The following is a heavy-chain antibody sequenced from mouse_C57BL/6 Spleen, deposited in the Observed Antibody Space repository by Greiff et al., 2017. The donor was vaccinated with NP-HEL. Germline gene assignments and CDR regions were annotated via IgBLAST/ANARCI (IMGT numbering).Heavy chain of an antibody. CDR3: ARSDLLGDAMDY. J-gene: IGHJ4*01. Sequence: DVKLQESGPGLVKPSQSLSLTCSVTGYSITSGYYWNWIRQFPGNKLEWMGYISYDGSNNYNPSLKNRIPITRDTSKNQFFLKLNSVTTEDTATYYCARSDLLGDAMDYWGQGTSVTVSS. CDR1: GYSITSGYY. CDR2: ISYDGSN. V-gene: IGHV3-6*01. D-gene: IGHD2-1*01.